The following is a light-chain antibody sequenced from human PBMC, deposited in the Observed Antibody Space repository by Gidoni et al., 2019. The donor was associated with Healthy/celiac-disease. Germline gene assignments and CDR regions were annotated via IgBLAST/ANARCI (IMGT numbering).Light chain of an antibody. V-gene: IGLV3-21*02. Sequence: SNVPTHHPSASVAPGQTARITCGGNNIGSKSVHWYQQKPGQAPVLVVYDDSDRPSGIPERFSGSNSGNTATLTISRVEAGDEADYYCQVWDSSSDRVFGGGTKLTVL. CDR1: NIGSKS. CDR3: QVWDSSSDRV. J-gene: IGLJ3*02. CDR2: DDS.